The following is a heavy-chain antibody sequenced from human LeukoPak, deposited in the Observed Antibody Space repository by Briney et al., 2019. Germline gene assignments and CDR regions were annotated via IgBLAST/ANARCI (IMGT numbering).Heavy chain of an antibody. CDR1: GGSISSYY. V-gene: IGHV4-59*01. CDR2: IYYSGSA. Sequence: SETLSLTCTVSGGSISSYYWSWIRQPPGKGLEWIGYIYYSGSANYNPSLKSRVTISVATSKNQFSLKLSSVSAADTAVYYCARGPRRDGYNYVHAFDIWGQGTMVTVSS. J-gene: IGHJ3*02. CDR3: ARGPRRDGYNYVHAFDI. D-gene: IGHD5-24*01.